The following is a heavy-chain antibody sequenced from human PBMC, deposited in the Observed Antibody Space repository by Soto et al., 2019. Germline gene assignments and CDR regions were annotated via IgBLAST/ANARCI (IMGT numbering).Heavy chain of an antibody. D-gene: IGHD7-27*01. J-gene: IGHJ4*02. CDR1: GYTFSSYA. CDR2: INAGYGNT. V-gene: IGHV1-3*01. CDR3: ASDTGDGTFDF. Sequence: QVHLVQSGAEVRKPGASVKVSCKASGYTFSSYAMHWVRQAPGQRLEWMGWINAGYGNTKSSQKFQDRVTISRDTSASTAYMELTSRRSEDTAVYYCASDTGDGTFDFWGQGPLGTVSS.